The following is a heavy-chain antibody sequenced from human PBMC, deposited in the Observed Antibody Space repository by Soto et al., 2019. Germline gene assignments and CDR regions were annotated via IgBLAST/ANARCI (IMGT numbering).Heavy chain of an antibody. V-gene: IGHV3-30*18. CDR3: AKATTARGPLPYFDY. CDR2: ISYDGSNK. Sequence: ESGGGVVQPGRSLRLSCAASGFTFSSYGMHWVRQAPGKGLEWVAVISYDGSNKYYADSVKGRFTISRDNSKNTLYLQMNSLRAEDTAVYYCAKATTARGPLPYFDYWGQGTLVTVSS. CDR1: GFTFSSYG. D-gene: IGHD4-17*01. J-gene: IGHJ4*02.